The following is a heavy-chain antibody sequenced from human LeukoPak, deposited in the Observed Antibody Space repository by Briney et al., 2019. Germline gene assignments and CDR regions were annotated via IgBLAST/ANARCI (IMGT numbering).Heavy chain of an antibody. V-gene: IGHV3-23*01. D-gene: IGHD3-10*01. J-gene: IGHJ2*01. CDR2: ITGSSPWT. CDR1: GFTFGNFG. CDR3: ARELVSSGTGYFDL. Sequence: PGGSLRLSYEASGFTFGNFGMTWVRQAPGKGLQWVSGITGSSPWTYYAASVKGRFPVSRDNSQNTLHLQMNSLRADDTAVYYCARELVSSGTGYFDLWGRGTLVTVSS.